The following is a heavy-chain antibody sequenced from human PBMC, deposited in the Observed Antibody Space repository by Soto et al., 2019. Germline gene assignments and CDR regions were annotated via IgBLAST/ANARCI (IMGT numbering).Heavy chain of an antibody. CDR2: IYYSGST. Sequence: SETLSLTCTVSGGSIGSYYWSWIRQPPGKGLEWIGYIYYSGSTNYNPSLKSRVTISVDTSKNQFSLKLSSVTAADTAVYYCARVYDILTPQNWFDPWGQGTLVTVSS. CDR3: ARVYDILTPQNWFDP. CDR1: GGSIGSYY. J-gene: IGHJ5*02. D-gene: IGHD3-9*01. V-gene: IGHV4-59*01.